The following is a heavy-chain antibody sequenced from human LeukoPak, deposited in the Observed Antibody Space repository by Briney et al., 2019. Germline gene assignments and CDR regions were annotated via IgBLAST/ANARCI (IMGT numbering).Heavy chain of an antibody. CDR2: IKQDGSEK. V-gene: IGHV3-7*01. D-gene: IGHD3-3*01. Sequence: GGSLRLSCAASGFSFTNAWMTWVRQAPGKGLEWVANIKQDGSEKYYVDSVKGRFTISRDNAKNSLYLQMNSLRAEDTAVYYCARRGYDFWSGYYTFDYWGQGTLVTVSS. CDR3: ARRGYDFWSGYYTFDY. J-gene: IGHJ4*02. CDR1: GFSFTNAW.